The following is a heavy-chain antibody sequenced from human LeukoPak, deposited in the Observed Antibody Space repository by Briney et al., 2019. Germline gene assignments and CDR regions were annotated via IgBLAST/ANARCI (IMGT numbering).Heavy chain of an antibody. Sequence: PGGSLRLSCATSGFSFSTYAMSWVRQAPGKGLEWVSAISGSGGSTYYADSVKGRFTISRDNSKNTLYLQMNSLRAEDTAVYYCAKERYYYGSGNSADYWGQGTLVTVSS. V-gene: IGHV3-23*01. CDR1: GFSFSTYA. J-gene: IGHJ4*02. D-gene: IGHD3-10*01. CDR3: AKERYYYGSGNSADY. CDR2: ISGSGGST.